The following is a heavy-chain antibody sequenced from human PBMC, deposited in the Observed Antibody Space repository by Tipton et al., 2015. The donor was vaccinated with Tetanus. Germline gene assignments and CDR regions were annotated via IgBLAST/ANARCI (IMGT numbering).Heavy chain of an antibody. Sequence: SLRLSCAASGFTFNNYAMHWVRQAPGKGLEWVAVISYDGSNKYDAESVKGRLTISRDNSNNTLYVQMDSLRAEDTAVYYCARGPSHYGDFYFAYWGRGTLVTVSS. D-gene: IGHD4-17*01. CDR3: ARGPSHYGDFYFAY. J-gene: IGHJ4*02. CDR2: ISYDGSNK. V-gene: IGHV3-30-3*01. CDR1: GFTFNNYA.